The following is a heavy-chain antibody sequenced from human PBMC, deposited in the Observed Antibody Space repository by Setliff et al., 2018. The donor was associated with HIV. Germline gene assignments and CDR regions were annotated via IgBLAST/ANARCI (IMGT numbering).Heavy chain of an antibody. V-gene: IGHV3-49*03. Sequence: LSLTCAVSGYSISSGYYWGWIRQPPGKGLEWLGFIRDKAYRATTEYAASVKGRFTISRDDSKSIASLQMNSLKTEDTAVYYCTSSYINYAYWGQGTLVTVSS. CDR3: TSSYINYAY. CDR2: IRDKAYRATT. D-gene: IGHD4-4*01. CDR1: GYSISSGYY. J-gene: IGHJ4*02.